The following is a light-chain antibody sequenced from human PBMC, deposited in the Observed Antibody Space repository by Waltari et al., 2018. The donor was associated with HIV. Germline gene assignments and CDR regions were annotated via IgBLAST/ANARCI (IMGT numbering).Light chain of an antibody. Sequence: HSALTQPASVSASPGQSLTIPCTGTSSIAGAYTYVSCYHQHPGNAHKLMIYEVSNRPSGVSTRFSGSKSGNTASLTISGLQAEDEADYYCSSYTSGSVVFGGGTKLTVL. CDR1: SSIAGAYTY. V-gene: IGLV2-14*01. CDR2: EVS. CDR3: SSYTSGSVV. J-gene: IGLJ2*01.